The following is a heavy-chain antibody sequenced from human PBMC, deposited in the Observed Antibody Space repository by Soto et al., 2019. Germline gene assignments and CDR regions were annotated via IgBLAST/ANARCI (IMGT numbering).Heavy chain of an antibody. CDR3: ARRRRELRAFDI. V-gene: IGHV4-39*01. D-gene: IGHD1-26*01. Sequence: SETLSLTCTVSGGSISSSSYYWGWIRQPPGKGLEWIGSIYYSGSTYYNPSLKSRVTISVDTSKNQFSLKLSSVTAADTAVYHCARRRRELRAFDIWGQGTMVSVS. CDR1: GGSISSSSYY. CDR2: IYYSGST. J-gene: IGHJ3*02.